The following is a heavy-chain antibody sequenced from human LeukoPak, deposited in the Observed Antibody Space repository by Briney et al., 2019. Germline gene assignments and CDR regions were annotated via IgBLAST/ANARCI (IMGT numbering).Heavy chain of an antibody. Sequence: GGSLRLSCAASGFSFSSYSMIWVRQAPGKGLEWVSYITSSSTTTYYADSVKGRFTISRDNAKNSLYLQMNSLRAEDTALYYCARVSSGIDYWGQGTLVTVSS. V-gene: IGHV3-48*04. J-gene: IGHJ4*02. CDR1: GFSFSSYS. CDR3: ARVSSGIDY. CDR2: ITSSSTTT. D-gene: IGHD6-19*01.